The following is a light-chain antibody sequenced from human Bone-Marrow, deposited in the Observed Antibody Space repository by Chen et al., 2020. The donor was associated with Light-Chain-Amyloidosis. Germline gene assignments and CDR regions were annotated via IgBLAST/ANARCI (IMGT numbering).Light chain of an antibody. CDR2: DDS. J-gene: IGLJ3*02. CDR3: QVWDRSSDRPV. V-gene: IGLV3-21*02. CDR1: NIGSTS. Sequence: SYVLTQPSSVSVAPGQTATIACGGNNIGSTSVHRYQQTPGQAPLLVVYDDSDRPSGIPERLSGSNSGNTATLTISRVEAEDEADYYCQVWDRSSDRPVFGGGTKLTVL.